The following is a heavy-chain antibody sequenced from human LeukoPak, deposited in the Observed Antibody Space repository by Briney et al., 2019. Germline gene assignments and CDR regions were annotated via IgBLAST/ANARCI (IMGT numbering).Heavy chain of an antibody. CDR3: ARAGSGSHAFDI. CDR1: GGSISSYY. Sequence: SETLSLTCTVSGGSISSYYWGWIRQPPGKGLEWIGSIYYSGSTYYNPSLKSRVTISVDTSKNQFSLKLSSVTAADTAVYYCARAGSGSHAFDIWGQGTMVTVSS. V-gene: IGHV4-39*01. CDR2: IYYSGST. D-gene: IGHD3-10*01. J-gene: IGHJ3*02.